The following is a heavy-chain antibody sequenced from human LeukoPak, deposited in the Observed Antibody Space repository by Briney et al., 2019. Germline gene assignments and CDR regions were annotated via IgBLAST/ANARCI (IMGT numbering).Heavy chain of an antibody. CDR3: ARERVRAVAGTLDY. J-gene: IGHJ4*02. D-gene: IGHD6-19*01. CDR1: GYTFTGYY. CDR2: INPNSGGT. V-gene: IGHV1-2*02. Sequence: ASVKVSCKASGYTFTGYYMHWVRQAPGQGLGWMGWINPNSGGTNYAQKFQGRVTMTRDTSISTAYMELSRLRSDDTAVYYCARERVRAVAGTLDYWGQGTLVTVSS.